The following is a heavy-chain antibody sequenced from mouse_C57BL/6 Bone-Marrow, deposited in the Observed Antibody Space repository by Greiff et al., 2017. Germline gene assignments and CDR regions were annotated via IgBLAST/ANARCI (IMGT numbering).Heavy chain of an antibody. Sequence: EVQRVESGGGLVKPGGSLKLSCAASGFTFSDYGMHWVRQAPEKGLEWVAYISSGSSTIYYADTVKGRFTISRDNAKNTLFLQMTSLRSEDTAMYDCARDYYGSSFYYFDYWGQGTTLTVSS. V-gene: IGHV5-17*01. CDR2: ISSGSSTI. CDR3: ARDYYGSSFYYFDY. J-gene: IGHJ2*01. D-gene: IGHD1-1*01. CDR1: GFTFSDYG.